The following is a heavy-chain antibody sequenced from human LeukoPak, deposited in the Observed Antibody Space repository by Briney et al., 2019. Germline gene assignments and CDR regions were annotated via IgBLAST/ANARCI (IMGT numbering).Heavy chain of an antibody. D-gene: IGHD6-13*01. CDR3: AKDGADSSSWYDSERFDY. Sequence: GGSLRLSCAAPGFAFSSYAMRWVRQAPGKGLEWVSPINGSGGSTYYADSAKGRFTISRDNSKNTLYLQMNSLRAKDTAVYYCAKDGADSSSWYDSERFDYWGQGNLVTVSS. CDR2: INGSGGST. J-gene: IGHJ4*02. CDR1: GFAFSSYA. V-gene: IGHV3-23*01.